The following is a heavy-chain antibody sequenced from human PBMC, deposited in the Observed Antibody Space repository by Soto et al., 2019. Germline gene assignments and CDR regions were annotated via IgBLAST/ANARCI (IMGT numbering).Heavy chain of an antibody. J-gene: IGHJ2*01. CDR1: GYTFTSYT. D-gene: IGHD2-15*01. CDR3: ARGFCTGGSCYSGWYLDL. V-gene: IGHV1-3*01. Sequence: QVQLVQSGAEVKKPGASVKVSCKASGYTFTSYTLHWVHLAPGQRLEWMGWINAANGDTKHSQKFQGRVTITRDTSASTGYMELSSLRSEDTAVYYCARGFCTGGSCYSGWYLDLWGRGTLVAVSS. CDR2: INAANGDT.